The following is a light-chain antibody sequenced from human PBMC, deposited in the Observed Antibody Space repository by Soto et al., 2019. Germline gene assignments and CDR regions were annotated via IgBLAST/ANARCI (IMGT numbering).Light chain of an antibody. CDR2: DVS. J-gene: IGLJ2*01. CDR3: SSYTSSSTVV. Sequence: QSALTQPASVSGSPGQSITISCTGTSSDVGGYNYVSWFQQNPGNAPKLMIYDVSNRPSGVSYRFSGSKSGNTASLTISGLQAEDEAVYYCSSYTSSSTVVFGGGTKLTVL. V-gene: IGLV2-14*01. CDR1: SSDVGGYNY.